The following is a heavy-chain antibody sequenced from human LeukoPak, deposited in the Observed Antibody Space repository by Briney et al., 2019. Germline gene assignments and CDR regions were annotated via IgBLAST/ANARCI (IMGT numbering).Heavy chain of an antibody. CDR3: AKVGWAADY. Sequence: GGSLRLSCAASGFTFSSYGMHWVRQAPGKGLEWVAFLRYDGSNKYYADSVKGRFTISRDNSKNTLDLQMNNLRAEDPAVYYCAKVGWAADYWGEASLVSVSS. J-gene: IGHJ4*02. CDR2: LRYDGSNK. D-gene: IGHD2-15*01. CDR1: GFTFSSYG. V-gene: IGHV3-30*02.